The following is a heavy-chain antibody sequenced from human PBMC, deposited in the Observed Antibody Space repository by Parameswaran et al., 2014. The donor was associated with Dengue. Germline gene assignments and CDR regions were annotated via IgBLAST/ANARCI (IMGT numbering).Heavy chain of an antibody. J-gene: IGHJ4*02. Sequence: WIRQPPGKGLEWVAVISYDGSNKYYADSVKGRFTISRDNSKNTLYLQMNSLRAEDTAVYYCARDQPGYFDWLITYYFDYWGQGTLVTVSS. CDR3: ARDQPGYFDWLITYYFDY. CDR2: ISYDGSNK. D-gene: IGHD3-9*01. V-gene: IGHV3-30-3*01.